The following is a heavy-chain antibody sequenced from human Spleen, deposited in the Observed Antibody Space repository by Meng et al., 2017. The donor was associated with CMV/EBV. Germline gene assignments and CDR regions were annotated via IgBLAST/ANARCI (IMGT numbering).Heavy chain of an antibody. CDR2: IYSGHLGS. CDR3: ASGDYGMDV. D-gene: IGHD3-10*01. V-gene: IGHV3-NL1*01. J-gene: IGHJ6*02. Sequence: GESLKISCAASGFTFDDYAMHWVRQAPGKGLECVSLIYSGHLGSYSADSVKGRFTISRDDSKNTLYLQMNNLRAEDTAVYYCASGDYGMDVWGQGTTVTVSS. CDR1: GFTFDDYA.